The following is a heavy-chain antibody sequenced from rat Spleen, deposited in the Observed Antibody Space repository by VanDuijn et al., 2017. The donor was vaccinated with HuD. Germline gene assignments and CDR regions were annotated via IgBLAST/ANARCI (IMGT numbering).Heavy chain of an antibody. D-gene: IGHD1-9*01. CDR1: GLIFSNYG. J-gene: IGHJ2*01. CDR3: ARRHYGYTDYFDY. CDR2: ISSGGGGT. Sequence: EVQLVESGGGLVQPGRSLKLSCAVSGLIFSNYGMHWIRQAPTKGLEWVASISSGGGGTYYRDAVKGRFTISRDNAKSTLSLQMDSLRSEDTATYYCARRHYGYTDYFDYWGQGVMVTVSS. V-gene: IGHV5-19*01.